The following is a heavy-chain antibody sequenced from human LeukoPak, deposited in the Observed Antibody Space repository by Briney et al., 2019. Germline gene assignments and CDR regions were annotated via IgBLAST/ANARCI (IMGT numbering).Heavy chain of an antibody. CDR1: GFTFSSYA. D-gene: IGHD2-15*01. V-gene: IGHV3-30-3*01. J-gene: IGHJ6*03. CDR2: ISYDGSNK. Sequence: PGGSLRLSCAASGFTFSSYAMHWVRQAPGKGLEWVAVISYDGSNKYYADSVKGRFTISRDNSKNTLYLQMNSLRAEDTAVYYCAKGYCSGGSCYPRGYYYYYFMDVWGKGTTVTVSS. CDR3: AKGYCSGGSCYPRGYYYYYFMDV.